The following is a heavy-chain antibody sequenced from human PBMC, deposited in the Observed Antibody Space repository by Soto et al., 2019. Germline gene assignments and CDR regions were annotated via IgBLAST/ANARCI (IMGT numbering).Heavy chain of an antibody. V-gene: IGHV3-33*01. CDR1: GFTFSNYA. D-gene: IGHD6-6*01. CDR3: ARDYTRSSDLDY. CDR2: IWYDGSNK. Sequence: GGSLRLSCAASGFTFSNYAMHWVRQAPGKGLEWVAVIWYDGSNKYYADSVKGRFTISRDNSKNTVFLQMNSLRVEDTAVYYCARDYTRSSDLDYWGQGTLVTVSS. J-gene: IGHJ4*02.